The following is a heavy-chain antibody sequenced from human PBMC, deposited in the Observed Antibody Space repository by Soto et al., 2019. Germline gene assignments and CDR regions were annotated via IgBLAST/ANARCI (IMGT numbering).Heavy chain of an antibody. CDR3: RGDYSNYYYYYMDV. CDR2: IRSKAHGGTT. V-gene: IGHV3-49*03. D-gene: IGHD4-4*01. Sequence: GGSLRLSCTASGFTFGDYAMSWFRQAPGKGLEWVGFIRSKAHGGTTENAASVKGRFTISRDDSKSIAYLQMNSLKTEDTAVYYCRGDYSNYYYYYMDVWGKGTTVTVSS. J-gene: IGHJ6*03. CDR1: GFTFGDYA.